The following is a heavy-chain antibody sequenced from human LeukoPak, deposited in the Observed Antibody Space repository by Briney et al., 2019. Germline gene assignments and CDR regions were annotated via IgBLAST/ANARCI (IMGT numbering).Heavy chain of an antibody. CDR3: VRGGSSSWPYYYYYMDV. Sequence: SETLSLTCTVSGGSISSYYWSWIRQPPGKGLEWIGYIYYSGSTNYNPSLKSRVTISVDTSKNQFSLRLSSVTAADTAVYYCVRGGSSSWPYYYYYMDVWGKGTTVTVSS. V-gene: IGHV4-59*01. J-gene: IGHJ6*03. CDR2: IYYSGST. CDR1: GGSISSYY. D-gene: IGHD6-13*01.